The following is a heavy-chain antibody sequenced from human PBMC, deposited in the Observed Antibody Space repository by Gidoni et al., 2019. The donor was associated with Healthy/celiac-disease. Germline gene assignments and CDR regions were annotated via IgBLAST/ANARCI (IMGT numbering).Heavy chain of an antibody. V-gene: IGHV3-30*18. Sequence: QVQLVESGGGVVQPGRSLRLSCAASGFTFSSYGMHRVRQAPGKGLEWVAVISYDGSNKYYADSVKGRFTISRDNSKNTLYLQMNSLRAEDTAVYYCAKDYEFRSSGWGLTYYYYGMDVWGQGTTVTVS. J-gene: IGHJ6*02. CDR3: AKDYEFRSSGWGLTYYYYGMDV. CDR1: GFTFSSYG. D-gene: IGHD6-19*01. CDR2: ISYDGSNK.